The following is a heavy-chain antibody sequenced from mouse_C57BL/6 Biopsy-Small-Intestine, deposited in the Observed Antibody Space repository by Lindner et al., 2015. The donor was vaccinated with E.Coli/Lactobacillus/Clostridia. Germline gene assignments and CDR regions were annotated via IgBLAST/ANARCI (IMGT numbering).Heavy chain of an antibody. Sequence: SVKVSCKASGYTFTSYYIHCVRQAPGQGLGWMGIIDPSSGSTSYAQNFQGRVTMTRNTSISAAYMELSSLRSEDTAVYYCARGPFYYDSGGYYAGYFDYWGQGTLLTVSS. CDR1: GYTFTSYY. CDR3: ARGPFYYDSGGYYAGYFDY. CDR2: IDPSSGST. D-gene: IGHD1-1*02. V-gene: IGHV1-64*01. J-gene: IGHJ2*01.